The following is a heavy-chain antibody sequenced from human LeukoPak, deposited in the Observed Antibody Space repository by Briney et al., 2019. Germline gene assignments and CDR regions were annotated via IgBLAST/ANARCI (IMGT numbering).Heavy chain of an antibody. CDR2: ISYDGSNK. J-gene: IGHJ3*02. V-gene: IGHV3-30*04. CDR1: GFTFSSYA. CDR3: AKEGDYYGSRSYRDGFDI. D-gene: IGHD3-10*01. Sequence: GGSLRLSCAASGFTFSSYAMHWVRQAPGKGLEWVAVISYDGSNKYYADSVKGQFTISRDSFKNTLYLQINSLRPEDTAVYYCAKEGDYYGSRSYRDGFDIWGQGTRATVSS.